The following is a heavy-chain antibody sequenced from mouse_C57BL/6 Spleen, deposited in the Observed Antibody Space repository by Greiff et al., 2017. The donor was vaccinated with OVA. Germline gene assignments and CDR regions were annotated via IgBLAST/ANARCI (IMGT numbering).Heavy chain of an antibody. J-gene: IGHJ2*01. D-gene: IGHD1-1*01. CDR3: ARWDYYGSSLDY. Sequence: QVQLQQSGAELVRPGTSVKVSCKASGYAFTNYLIEWVKQRPGQGLEWIGVINPGSGGTNYNEKFKGKATLTADKSSSTAYMQLISLTSEDSAVYFCARWDYYGSSLDYWGQGTTLTVSS. CDR2: INPGSGGT. CDR1: GYAFTNYL. V-gene: IGHV1-54*01.